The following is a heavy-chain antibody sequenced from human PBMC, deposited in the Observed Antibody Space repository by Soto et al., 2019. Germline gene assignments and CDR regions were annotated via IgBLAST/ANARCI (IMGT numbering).Heavy chain of an antibody. D-gene: IGHD5-18*01. CDR1: GFTFSSYG. V-gene: IGHV3-30*03. CDR2: ISYDGSNK. J-gene: IGHJ6*02. CDR3: AIPRGTAMAVPTYYYYGMDV. Sequence: LRLSCAASGFTFSSYGMHWVRQAPGKGLEWVAVISYDGSNKYYADSVKGRFTISRDNSKNTLYLQMNSLRAEDTAVYYCAIPRGTAMAVPTYYYYGMDVWGQGTTVTVSS.